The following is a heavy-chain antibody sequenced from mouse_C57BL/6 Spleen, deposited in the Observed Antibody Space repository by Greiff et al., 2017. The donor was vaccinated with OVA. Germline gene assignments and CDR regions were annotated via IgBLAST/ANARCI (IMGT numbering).Heavy chain of an antibody. CDR1: GYTFTSYW. V-gene: IGHV1-50*01. Sequence: VQLQQSGAELVKPGASVKLSCKASGYTFTSYWMQWVKQRPGQGLEWIGEIDPSDSYTNYNQKFKGKATLTVDTSSSTAYMQLSSLTSEDSAVYYCASSGGGFAYWGQGTLVTVSA. CDR3: ASSGGGFAY. CDR2: IDPSDSYT. J-gene: IGHJ3*01.